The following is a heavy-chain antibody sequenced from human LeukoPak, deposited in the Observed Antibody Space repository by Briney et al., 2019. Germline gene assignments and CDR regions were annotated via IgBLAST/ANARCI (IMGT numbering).Heavy chain of an antibody. CDR2: IYYSGST. CDR1: GVSIINYY. Sequence: SETLSLTCTVSGVSIINYYWTWIRQPPGKGLEWIGHIYYSGSTNYNPSLNSRVTISVDTSKKQFSLKLTSVIAADTAVYYCARVAKHFRGGLSFYFMDVWGIGTTVTISS. V-gene: IGHV4-59*01. J-gene: IGHJ6*03. CDR3: ARVAKHFRGGLSFYFMDV. D-gene: IGHD3-10*01.